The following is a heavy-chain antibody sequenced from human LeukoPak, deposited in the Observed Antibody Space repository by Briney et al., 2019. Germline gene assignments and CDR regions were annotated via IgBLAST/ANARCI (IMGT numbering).Heavy chain of an antibody. CDR3: ARFAVTTPYGMDV. J-gene: IGHJ6*02. D-gene: IGHD1-14*01. V-gene: IGHV4-34*01. Sequence: SETLSLTCAVYGGSFSGYYWSWIRQPPGKGLEWIGEINHSGSTNYNPSLKSRVTISVDTSKNQFSLKLSSVTAADTAVYYCARFAVTTPYGMDVRGQGTTVTVSS. CDR1: GGSFSGYY. CDR2: INHSGST.